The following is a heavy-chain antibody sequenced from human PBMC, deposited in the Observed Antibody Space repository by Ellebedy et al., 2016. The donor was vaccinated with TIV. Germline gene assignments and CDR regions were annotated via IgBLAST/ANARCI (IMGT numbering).Heavy chain of an antibody. CDR3: ARGWYSSSWYDYWYFDL. V-gene: IGHV4-34*01. CDR2: INHSGST. CDR1: GGSFSGYY. D-gene: IGHD6-13*01. J-gene: IGHJ2*01. Sequence: SETLSLXCAVYGGSFSGYYWSSIRQPPGKGLEWIGEINHSGSTNYNPSLKSRVTISVDTSKNQFSLKLSSVTAADTAVYYCARGWYSSSWYDYWYFDLWGRGTLVTVSS.